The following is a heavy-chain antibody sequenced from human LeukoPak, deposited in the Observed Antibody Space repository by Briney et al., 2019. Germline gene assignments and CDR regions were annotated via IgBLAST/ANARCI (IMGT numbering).Heavy chain of an antibody. CDR3: ARRVRGQSGTDV. CDR2: IYSGGST. Sequence: GGSLRLSCAASGFTVSSNYMSWVRQAPGKGLEWVSVIYSGGSTYYADSVKGRFTISRDNSKNTLYLQMNSLRAEDTAVYYCARRVRGQSGTDVWGQGTTVTVSS. D-gene: IGHD3-10*01. V-gene: IGHV3-66*04. J-gene: IGHJ6*02. CDR1: GFTVSSNY.